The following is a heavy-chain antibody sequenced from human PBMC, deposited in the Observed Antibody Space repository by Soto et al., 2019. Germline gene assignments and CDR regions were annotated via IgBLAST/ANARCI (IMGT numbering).Heavy chain of an antibody. CDR3: ARAGGRYCTSTSCYIRDWVAP. Sequence: SETVSLTCTVSGGSVSSGSYYWSWIRQPPGKGLEWIGYIYYSGSTNYNPSLKSRVTISVDTSKNQFSLKLSSVTAADTAVYYCARAGGRYCTSTSCYIRDWVAPWGQGSLVTVS. V-gene: IGHV4-61*01. CDR2: IYYSGST. D-gene: IGHD2-2*02. J-gene: IGHJ5*02. CDR1: GGSVSSGSYY.